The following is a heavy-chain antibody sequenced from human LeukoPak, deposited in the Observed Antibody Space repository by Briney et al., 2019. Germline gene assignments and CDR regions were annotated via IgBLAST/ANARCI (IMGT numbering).Heavy chain of an antibody. Sequence: GESLKISSKGSGYGFTSYWIGWARPMPGKGMEWMGIIYPGDSDTRYSPSFQGQVTISADKSISTAYLQWSSLKASDSAMYYCARPSFSSGWTGFDYWGQGTLVTVSS. CDR1: GYGFTSYW. CDR2: IYPGDSDT. D-gene: IGHD6-19*01. V-gene: IGHV5-51*01. J-gene: IGHJ4*01. CDR3: ARPSFSSGWTGFDY.